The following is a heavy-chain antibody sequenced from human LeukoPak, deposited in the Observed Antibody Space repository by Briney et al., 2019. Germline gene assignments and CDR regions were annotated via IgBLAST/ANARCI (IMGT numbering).Heavy chain of an antibody. CDR1: EFTFDNYA. CDR2: ISGSGYYS. D-gene: IGHD6-13*01. CDR3: ARGRSSWYKPDY. V-gene: IGHV3-23*01. J-gene: IGHJ4*02. Sequence: PGGSLGLSCAASEFTFDNYAMSWVRQAPGKGLEWVSVISGSGYYSYYADSVKGRFTVSRDNSKTTLYLQMNSLRADDTAVYYCARGRSSWYKPDYWGQGTLVTVSS.